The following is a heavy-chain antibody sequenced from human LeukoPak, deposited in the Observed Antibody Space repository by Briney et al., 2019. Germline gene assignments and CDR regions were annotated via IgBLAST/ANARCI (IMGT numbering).Heavy chain of an antibody. Sequence: GGSLRLSCAASGFTFSSYLMSWVRQAPGKGLERVANIKQDGSEKYYVDSVKGRFTISRDNAKNSLYLQMNSLRAEDTAVYYCAREDIVVVPAANGFRYYYYGMDVWGQGTTVTVSS. CDR3: AREDIVVVPAANGFRYYYYGMDV. J-gene: IGHJ6*02. CDR2: IKQDGSEK. CDR1: GFTFSSYL. V-gene: IGHV3-7*05. D-gene: IGHD2-2*01.